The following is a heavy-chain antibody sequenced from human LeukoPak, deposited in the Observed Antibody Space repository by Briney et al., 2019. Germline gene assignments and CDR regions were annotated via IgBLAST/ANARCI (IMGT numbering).Heavy chain of an antibody. CDR2: INPNSGGT. D-gene: IGHD2-15*01. V-gene: IGHV1-2*02. CDR3: ARAPYCSGGSCYSGGVYWFDP. Sequence: ASVKVSCKASGYTFTGYFMHWVRQAPGQGLEWMGWINPNSGGTSYAQKLQGRVTMTRDTSLSTAYMELSSLRSADTAVYYCARAPYCSGGSCYSGGVYWFDPWGQGTLVTVSS. J-gene: IGHJ5*02. CDR1: GYTFTGYF.